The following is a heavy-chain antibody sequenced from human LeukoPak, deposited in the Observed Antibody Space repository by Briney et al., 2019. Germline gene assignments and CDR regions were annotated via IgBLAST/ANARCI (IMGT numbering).Heavy chain of an antibody. Sequence: SETLSLTCAVYGGSFSGYYWSWIRQPPGKGLEWIGEINHSGSTNYNPSLKSRVPISVDTSKNQFSLKLSSVTAADTAVYYCARASSKYSSSWPPGYWGQGTLVTVSS. J-gene: IGHJ4*02. CDR3: ARASSKYSSSWPPGY. V-gene: IGHV4-34*01. CDR1: GGSFSGYY. CDR2: INHSGST. D-gene: IGHD6-13*01.